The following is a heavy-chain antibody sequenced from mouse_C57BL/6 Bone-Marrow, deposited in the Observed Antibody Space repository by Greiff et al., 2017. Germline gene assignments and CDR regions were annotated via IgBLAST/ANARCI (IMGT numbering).Heavy chain of an antibody. Sequence: QVTLKECGPGILQPSQTLSLTCSFSGFSLSTFGMGVGWIRQPSGKGLEWLAHIWWDDDKYYNPALKSRLTISKDTSKNQVFLKIANVDTADTATYYCARIYDYDEDWYFDVWGTGTTVTVSS. J-gene: IGHJ1*03. CDR2: IWWDDDK. CDR3: ARIYDYDEDWYFDV. D-gene: IGHD2-4*01. V-gene: IGHV8-8*01. CDR1: GFSLSTFGMG.